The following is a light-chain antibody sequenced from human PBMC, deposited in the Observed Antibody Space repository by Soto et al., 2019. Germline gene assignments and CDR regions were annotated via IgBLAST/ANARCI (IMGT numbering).Light chain of an antibody. CDR2: EVT. CDR1: SSDVGGYNY. Sequence: QAVVTQPPSASGSPGQSVTISCTGTSSDVGGYNYVSWYQQHPGKAPKLMIYEVTKRPSGVPDRFSGSKSGNTASLTVSGLLPEDEADYYCASYAGSNKVFGTGTKVTVL. CDR3: ASYAGSNKV. J-gene: IGLJ1*01. V-gene: IGLV2-8*01.